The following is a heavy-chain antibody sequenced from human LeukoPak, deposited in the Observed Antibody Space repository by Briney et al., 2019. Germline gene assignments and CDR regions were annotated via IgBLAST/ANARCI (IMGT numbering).Heavy chain of an antibody. D-gene: IGHD1-26*01. CDR3: AKDVGKWESLHFFDY. CDR2: IYSGGNT. Sequence: GGSLRLSCAVSGFIVSSDYMSWVRQAPGKGLEWVSVIYSGGNTYYADSVKGRFTISRDTSKNTLYLQMNSLRGDDTAVYYCAKDVGKWESLHFFDYWGQGTLVTVSS. CDR1: GFIVSSDY. V-gene: IGHV3-53*01. J-gene: IGHJ4*02.